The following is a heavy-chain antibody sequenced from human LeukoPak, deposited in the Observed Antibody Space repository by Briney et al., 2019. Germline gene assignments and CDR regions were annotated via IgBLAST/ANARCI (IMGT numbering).Heavy chain of an antibody. CDR3: GRYGPSGNGYTSYFYYGMDF. CDR2: IYSDESLI. D-gene: IGHD5-24*01. J-gene: IGHJ6*02. V-gene: IGHV5-51*01. Sequence: GESLKISCTASGYSFSKYWIGWVRQTPGKGLEWMGFIYSDESLIRYSPSFEGQVTISADNSINTAYLQWNSLKASDTAMYYCGRYGPSGNGYTSYFYYGMDFWGQETAVTVSS. CDR1: GYSFSKYW.